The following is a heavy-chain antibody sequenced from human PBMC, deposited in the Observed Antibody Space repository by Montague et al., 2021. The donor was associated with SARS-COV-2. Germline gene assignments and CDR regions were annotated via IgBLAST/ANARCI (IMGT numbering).Heavy chain of an antibody. Sequence: SETLSLTCTVSGGSISSSSYYWGWIRQPPGKGLEWIGSIYYSGSTYYNPSLKSRVTISVDTSKNQFSLKLSSVTAADTAVYYCAGRGVGYSSSWYSYWFDPWGQGTLVTVSS. CDR2: IYYSGST. CDR3: AGRGVGYSSSWYSYWFDP. D-gene: IGHD6-13*01. V-gene: IGHV4-39*01. J-gene: IGHJ5*02. CDR1: GGSISSSSYY.